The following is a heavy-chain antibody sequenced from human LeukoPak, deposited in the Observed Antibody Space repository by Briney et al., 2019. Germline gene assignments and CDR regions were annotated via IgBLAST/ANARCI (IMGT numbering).Heavy chain of an antibody. CDR2: MNPNSGNT. V-gene: IGHV1-8*01. CDR1: GYTFTSYD. D-gene: IGHD3-9*01. J-gene: IGHJ6*02. Sequence: ASVKVSCKASGYTFTSYDINWVRQATGQGLEWMGWMNPNSGNTGYAQKFQGRVTMTRNTSISTAYMELSSLRSEDTALYYGERGLRYFDWLYLETYYYYGMDVWGQGTTVTVSS. CDR3: ERGLRYFDWLYLETYYYYGMDV.